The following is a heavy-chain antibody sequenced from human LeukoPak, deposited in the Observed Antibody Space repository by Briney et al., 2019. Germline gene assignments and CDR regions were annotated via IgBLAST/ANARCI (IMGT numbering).Heavy chain of an antibody. CDR2: IYSGGST. CDR1: GFTVSSNY. CDR3: ARGGPYGSGSNYDY. J-gene: IGHJ4*02. V-gene: IGHV3-66*01. Sequence: GGSLRLSCAASGFTVSSNYMSWVRQAPGKGLEWVSVIYSGGSTYYADSVKARFTISRDNYKNTLYLQMNNLRAEDTAVYYCARGGPYGSGSNYDYWGQGTLVTVSS. D-gene: IGHD3-10*01.